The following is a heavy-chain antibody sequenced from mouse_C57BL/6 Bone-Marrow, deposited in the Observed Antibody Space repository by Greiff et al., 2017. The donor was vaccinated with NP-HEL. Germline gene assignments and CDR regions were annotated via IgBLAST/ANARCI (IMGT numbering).Heavy chain of an antibody. J-gene: IGHJ3*01. Sequence: EVKLEESGGGLVKPGGSLKLSCAASGFTFSSYAMSWVRQTPEKRLEWVATISDGGSYTYYPDNVKGRFTISRDNAKNNLYLQMSHLKSEDTAMYYCANWAPAYWGQGTLVTVSA. CDR1: GFTFSSYA. D-gene: IGHD4-1*02. CDR3: ANWAPAY. V-gene: IGHV5-4*03. CDR2: ISDGGSYT.